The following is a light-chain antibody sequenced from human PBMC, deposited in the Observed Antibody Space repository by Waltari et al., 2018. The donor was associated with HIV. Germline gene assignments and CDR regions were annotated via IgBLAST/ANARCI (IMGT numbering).Light chain of an antibody. V-gene: IGLV1-47*01. Sequence: QSALTQPPSASGSPGQRVTISCSGGTSTLATHYVFWYQQFPGTAPRFLIYRNNQRPPGVPDRFSGSKSGTSASLVISGLRSEDAGDYYCATWDANLRGPVFGGGTRVTVL. CDR3: ATWDANLRGPV. CDR2: RNN. J-gene: IGLJ3*02. CDR1: TSTLATHY.